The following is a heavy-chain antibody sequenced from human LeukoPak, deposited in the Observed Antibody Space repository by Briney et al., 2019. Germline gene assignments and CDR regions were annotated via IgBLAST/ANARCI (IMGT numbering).Heavy chain of an antibody. Sequence: GGSLRLSCAASGFTFSFYEINWVRQAPGKGLEWVSYISSSGSTVYYADSVKGRFTISRDNAKNSLYLQMNSLRAEDTAVYYCARGYSDAFDIWGQGTMVTVSS. CDR2: ISSSGSTV. CDR3: ARGYSDAFDI. D-gene: IGHD2-15*01. V-gene: IGHV3-48*03. J-gene: IGHJ3*02. CDR1: GFTFSFYE.